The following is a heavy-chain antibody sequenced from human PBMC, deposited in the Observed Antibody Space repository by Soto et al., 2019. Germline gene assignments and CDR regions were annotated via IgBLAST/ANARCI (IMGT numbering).Heavy chain of an antibody. V-gene: IGHV3-23*01. CDR1: GFTFRNHA. CDR2: ISASGSSK. J-gene: IGHJ4*02. Sequence: GGSLRLACAASGFTFRNHAMTWVRQAPGQGLEYVSSISASGSSKFYAASVRGRFAISRDNAKSTLYLHMSSLRAEDTALYFCAKGAADRGIDSWGQGT. CDR3: AKGAADRGIDS.